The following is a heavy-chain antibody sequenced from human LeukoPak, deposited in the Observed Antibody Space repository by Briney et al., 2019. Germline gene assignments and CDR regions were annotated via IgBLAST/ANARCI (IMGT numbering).Heavy chain of an antibody. CDR2: IYYSGST. D-gene: IGHD3-22*01. J-gene: IGHJ3*02. Sequence: SETLSLTCTVSGGSISSSSYYWGWIRQPPGKGLEWIGSIYYSGSTYYNPSLKSRVTMSVDTSKNQFSLKLSSVTAADTAVYYCAILPVVIITYGASDIWGQGTMVTVSS. CDR3: AILPVVIITYGASDI. CDR1: GGSISSSSYY. V-gene: IGHV4-39*01.